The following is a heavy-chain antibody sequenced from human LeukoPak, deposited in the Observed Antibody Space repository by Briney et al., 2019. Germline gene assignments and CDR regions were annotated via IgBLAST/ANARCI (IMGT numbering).Heavy chain of an antibody. CDR1: GGSINSGNYY. D-gene: IGHD1-26*01. Sequence: PSETLSLTCTVSGGSINSGNYYWNWIRQPAGKGLEWIGRIYTNGGIMYNPSPKSRVAISMDMSKNQFSLDLNSVTAADTAMYYCAREGAGYYWGQGTLVTASS. CDR2: IYTNGGI. V-gene: IGHV4-61*02. J-gene: IGHJ4*02. CDR3: AREGAGYY.